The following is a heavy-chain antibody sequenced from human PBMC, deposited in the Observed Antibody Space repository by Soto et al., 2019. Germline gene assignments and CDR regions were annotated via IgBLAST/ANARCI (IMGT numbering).Heavy chain of an antibody. CDR3: AINYYDTAPY. CDR2: IIPILGVA. V-gene: IGHV1-69*02. Sequence: QVQLVQSGADVKKPGSSVKVSCKASGGTFSSYTISWVRQAPGQGLEWMGRIIPILGVANYAHKFQGRVXIXXDKSTSTAYMELSSLRSEDTAVYYCAINYYDTAPYWGQGTMVTVSS. CDR1: GGTFSSYT. D-gene: IGHD3-22*01. J-gene: IGHJ3*01.